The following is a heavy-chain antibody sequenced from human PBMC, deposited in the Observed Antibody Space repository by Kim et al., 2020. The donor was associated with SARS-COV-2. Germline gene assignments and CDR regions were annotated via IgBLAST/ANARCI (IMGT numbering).Heavy chain of an antibody. J-gene: IGHJ3*02. CDR2: ISYDGSNK. V-gene: IGHV3-30-3*01. CDR1: GFTFSSYA. D-gene: IGHD3-3*01. Sequence: GGSLRLSCAASGFTFSSYAMHWVRQAPGKGLEWVAVISYDGSNKYYADSVKGRFTISRDNSKNTLYLQMNSLRAEDTAVYYCARDGVFGPRGAFDIWGQGTMVTVSS. CDR3: ARDGVFGPRGAFDI.